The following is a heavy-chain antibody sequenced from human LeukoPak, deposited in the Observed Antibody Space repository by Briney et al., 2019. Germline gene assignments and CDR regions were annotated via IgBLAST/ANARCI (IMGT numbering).Heavy chain of an antibody. Sequence: GGSLRLSCTASGVTFSDYYMSWIRQAPGKGLEWVSYISSSGSTIYYADSVKGRFTISRDNAKNSLYLQMNSLRAEDTAVYYCASLGGATVSYYYGMDVWGQGTTVTVSS. J-gene: IGHJ6*02. V-gene: IGHV3-11*01. D-gene: IGHD3-16*01. CDR1: GVTFSDYY. CDR2: ISSSGSTI. CDR3: ASLGGATVSYYYGMDV.